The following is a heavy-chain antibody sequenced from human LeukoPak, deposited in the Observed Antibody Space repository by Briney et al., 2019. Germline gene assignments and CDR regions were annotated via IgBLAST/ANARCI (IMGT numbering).Heavy chain of an antibody. V-gene: IGHV3-23*01. CDR2: ISGSGGST. J-gene: IGHJ5*02. D-gene: IGHD1/OR15-1a*01. CDR3: AKDQNSRLSQWFDP. Sequence: GRSLRLSCAASGFTFSSYAMNWVRQAPGKGLEWVSGISGSGGSTYYADSVKGRFTISRDNFKNTLYLQMNSLRAEDTAVYYCAKDQNSRLSQWFDPWGQGTLVTVSS. CDR1: GFTFSSYA.